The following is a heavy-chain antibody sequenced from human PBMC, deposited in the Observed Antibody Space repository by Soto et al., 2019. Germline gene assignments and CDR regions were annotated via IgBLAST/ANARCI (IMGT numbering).Heavy chain of an antibody. CDR2: ISDDGIND. J-gene: IGHJ4*02. Sequence: GGSLRLSCAASGFTFSNYAMHWVSQAPGKGVEWVAAISDDGINDYYADSVKGRFTISRDNSKSTLYLQINSLRGEDTAVYYCARGSAGHYHSGILLDWGQGTLVTVSS. CDR3: ARGSAGHYHSGILLD. CDR1: GFTFSNYA. V-gene: IGHV3-30-3*01. D-gene: IGHD3-10*01.